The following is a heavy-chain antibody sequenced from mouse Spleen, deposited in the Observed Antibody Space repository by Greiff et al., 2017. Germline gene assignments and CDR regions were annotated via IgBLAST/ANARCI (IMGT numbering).Heavy chain of an antibody. J-gene: IGHJ1*01. D-gene: IGHD4-1*01. Sequence: DVMLVESGGGLVQPGESLKLSCESNEYEFPSHDMSWVRKTPEKRLELVAAINSDGGSTYYPDTMQRRFIISRDNTKKTLYLQMSSLRSEDTALYYCARHGETGTDFDVWGEGTTVTVSS. CDR1: EYEFPSHD. CDR3: ARHGETGTDFDV. CDR2: INSDGGST. V-gene: IGHV5-2*01.